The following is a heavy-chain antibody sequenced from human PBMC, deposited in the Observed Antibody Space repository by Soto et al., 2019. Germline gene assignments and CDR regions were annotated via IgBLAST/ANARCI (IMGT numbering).Heavy chain of an antibody. J-gene: IGHJ4*02. V-gene: IGHV3-53*05. CDR3: AKDRVSGFIVAPFDY. D-gene: IGHD5-12*01. CDR1: GFTVSSNY. Sequence: GGSLRLSCAASGFTVSSNYMSWVRQAPGKGLEWVSVIYSGGSTYYADSVKGRFTISRDNSKNTLYLQMNSLRAEDTAVYYCAKDRVSGFIVAPFDYWGQGTLVTVSS. CDR2: IYSGGST.